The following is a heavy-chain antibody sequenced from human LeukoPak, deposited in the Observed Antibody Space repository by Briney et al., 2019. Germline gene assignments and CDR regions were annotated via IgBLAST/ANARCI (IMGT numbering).Heavy chain of an antibody. CDR2: IYYSGST. Sequence: SETLSLTCTVSGGSISSSSYYWGWIRQPPGKGLECIGSIYYSGSTYYNPSLKSRVTISVDTSKNQFSLKLSSVTAADTAVYYCARQYYGSDWSAFDIWGQGTMVTVSS. D-gene: IGHD3-10*01. CDR1: GGSISSSSYY. CDR3: ARQYYGSDWSAFDI. V-gene: IGHV4-39*01. J-gene: IGHJ3*02.